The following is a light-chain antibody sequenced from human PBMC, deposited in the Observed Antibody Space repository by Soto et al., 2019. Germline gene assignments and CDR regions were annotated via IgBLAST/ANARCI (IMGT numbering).Light chain of an antibody. CDR2: RNN. V-gene: IGLV1-47*01. CDR3: AAWDDSLSGYVV. J-gene: IGLJ2*01. Sequence: QLVLTQPPSASGTPGQRVTISCSGSSSNIGSNYVYWYQQLPGTAPKLLIYRNNQRPSGVPDRFSGSKSGTSASLAISGLRSEEEADYYCAAWDDSLSGYVVFGGGTKVTVL. CDR1: SSNIGSNY.